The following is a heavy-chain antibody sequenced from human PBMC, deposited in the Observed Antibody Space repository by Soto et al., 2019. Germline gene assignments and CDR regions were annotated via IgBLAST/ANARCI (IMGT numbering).Heavy chain of an antibody. D-gene: IGHD1-7*01. CDR2: ISYDGSNK. V-gene: IGHV3-30-3*01. J-gene: IGHJ4*02. CDR1: GFTFSSYA. Sequence: GGSLRLSCAASGFTFSSYAMHWVRQAPGKGLEWVAVISYDGSNKYYADSVKGRFTISRDNSKNTLYLQMNSLRAEDTAVYYCARDNWNYGRSIDYWGQGTLVTVSS. CDR3: ARDNWNYGRSIDY.